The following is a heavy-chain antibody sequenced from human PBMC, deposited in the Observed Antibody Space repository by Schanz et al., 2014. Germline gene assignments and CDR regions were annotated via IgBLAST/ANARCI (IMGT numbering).Heavy chain of an antibody. J-gene: IGHJ3*01. Sequence: QVQLVQSGAEVKKPGASVRVSCKASGYSFTTYDVNWVRQATGQGLEWMGWISGYNGDTNYAPKFQDRVTMTTDTSTTTVYMELRGLRSDDTAVYYCARETTIITGGAFDVWGQGTMXTVSS. CDR3: ARETTIITGGAFDV. V-gene: IGHV1-18*01. D-gene: IGHD3-9*01. CDR2: ISGYNGDT. CDR1: GYSFTTYD.